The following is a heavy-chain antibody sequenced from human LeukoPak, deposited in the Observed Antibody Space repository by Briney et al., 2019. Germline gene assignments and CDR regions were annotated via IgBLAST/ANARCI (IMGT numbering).Heavy chain of an antibody. V-gene: IGHV4-61*02. CDR1: GGSISSGSYY. Sequence: SETLSLTCTVSGGSISSGSYYWSWIRQPAGKGLEWIGRIYTSGSTNYNPSLKSRVTISVGTSKNQFSLKLSSVTAADTAVYYCAGRTALGYCSGGSCYSDFDYWGQGTLVTVSS. D-gene: IGHD2-15*01. CDR2: IYTSGST. J-gene: IGHJ4*02. CDR3: AGRTALGYCSGGSCYSDFDY.